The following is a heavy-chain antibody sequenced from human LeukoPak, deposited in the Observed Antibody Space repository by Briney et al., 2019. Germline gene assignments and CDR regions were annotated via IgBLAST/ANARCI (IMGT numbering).Heavy chain of an antibody. D-gene: IGHD6-13*01. J-gene: IGHJ4*02. Sequence: GGSLRLSCAASGFTFSSYGMSWVRQAPGKGLEWVSAISGSGGSTYYADSVKGRFTISRDNSKNTLYLQMNSLRAEDTAAYYCAKAARIAAAGTVSYYFDYWGQGTLVTVSS. CDR1: GFTFSSYG. CDR3: AKAARIAAAGTVSYYFDY. V-gene: IGHV3-23*01. CDR2: ISGSGGST.